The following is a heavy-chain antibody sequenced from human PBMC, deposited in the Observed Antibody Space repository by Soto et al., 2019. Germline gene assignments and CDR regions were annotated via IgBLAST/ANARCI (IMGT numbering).Heavy chain of an antibody. CDR3: AKGVRSYYYYGMDV. CDR1: GFTFSSYA. CDR2: ISGSGGST. J-gene: IGHJ6*02. Sequence: GGSLRLSCAASGFTFSSYAMTWVRQAPGKGLEWVSGISGSGGSTYYADSVKGRFTISRDNSKNTMYLQMDSLRAEDTAVYYCAKGVRSYYYYGMDVWGQGTTVTVSS. V-gene: IGHV3-23*01. D-gene: IGHD3-22*01.